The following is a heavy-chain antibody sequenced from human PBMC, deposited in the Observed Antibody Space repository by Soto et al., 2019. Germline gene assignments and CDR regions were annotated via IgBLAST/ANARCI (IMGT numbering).Heavy chain of an antibody. V-gene: IGHV4-38-2*02. CDR3: ARDRSQDYDTSGLFDS. Sequence: PSETLSLTCSVSGYSISSGYYWGWIRQPPGRGLEWIGTIYHSGDTYYNPSLKSRVTISGDTSKNQFSLQLTSVAAADTAVYYCARDRSQDYDTSGLFDSWGQGTLVTVSS. CDR2: IYHSGDT. CDR1: GYSISSGYY. D-gene: IGHD3-22*01. J-gene: IGHJ4*02.